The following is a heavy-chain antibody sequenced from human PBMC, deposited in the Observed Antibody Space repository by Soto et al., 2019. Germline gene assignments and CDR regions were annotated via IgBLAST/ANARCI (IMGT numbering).Heavy chain of an antibody. CDR3: ARPCAPYYYDSSGYSFDY. CDR2: IYPGDSDT. D-gene: IGHD3-22*01. Sequence: GESLKISCKGSGYSFTSYWIGWVRQMPGKGLEWMGIIYPGDSDTRYSPSFQGQVTISADKSISTAYLQWSSLKASDTAMYYCARPCAPYYYDSSGYSFDYWGQRTPDTVSS. V-gene: IGHV5-51*01. J-gene: IGHJ4*02. CDR1: GYSFTSYW.